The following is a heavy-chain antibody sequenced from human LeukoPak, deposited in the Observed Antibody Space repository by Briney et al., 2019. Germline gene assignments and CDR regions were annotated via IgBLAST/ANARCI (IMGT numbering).Heavy chain of an antibody. D-gene: IGHD3-9*01. J-gene: IGHJ5*02. Sequence: ASVKVSCKASGYTFTSYYMHWVRQAPGQGLEWMGIINPSGGSTSYAQKFQGRVTMTRDTSTSTVYMELSSLRSEDTAVYYCARENDRYFDWLYPSMYNWFDPWGQGTLVTVSS. CDR2: INPSGGST. CDR1: GYTFTSYY. V-gene: IGHV1-46*03. CDR3: ARENDRYFDWLYPSMYNWFDP.